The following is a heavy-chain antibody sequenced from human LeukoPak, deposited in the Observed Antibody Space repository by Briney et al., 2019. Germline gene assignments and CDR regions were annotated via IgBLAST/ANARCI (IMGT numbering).Heavy chain of an antibody. Sequence: GGSLRLSCAASGFTFSSYAMHWVRQAPGKGLEWVAVISYDGSNKYYADSVKGRFTISRDNSKNTLYLQMNSLRAEDTAVYYCARVGYCSGGSCYRAIDIWGQGSMVTVSS. D-gene: IGHD2-15*01. CDR1: GFTFSSYA. V-gene: IGHV3-30*04. J-gene: IGHJ3*02. CDR3: ARVGYCSGGSCYRAIDI. CDR2: ISYDGSNK.